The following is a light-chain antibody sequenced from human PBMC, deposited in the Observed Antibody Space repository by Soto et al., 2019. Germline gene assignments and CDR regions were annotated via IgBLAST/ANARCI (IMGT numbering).Light chain of an antibody. Sequence: QSALTQPASVSGSPGQSITISCTGTSSDVGGYNYVSWYQQHPGKAPKLMIYDVSNRPSGVSNRFSGSKSGNTASLTISGLQAEDEADYYCSSYTSSSTLNVVFGGVPKLTVL. CDR2: DVS. CDR1: SSDVGGYNY. V-gene: IGLV2-14*01. J-gene: IGLJ2*01. CDR3: SSYTSSSTLNVV.